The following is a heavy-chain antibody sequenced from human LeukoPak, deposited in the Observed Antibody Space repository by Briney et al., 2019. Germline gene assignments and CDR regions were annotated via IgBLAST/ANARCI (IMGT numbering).Heavy chain of an antibody. CDR3: ARGLLWFGELDSN. CDR1: GYTFTSYA. Sequence: ASVKVSCKASGYTFTSYAMHWVRQAPGLRLEWMGWINAGNGNTKYSQKFQGRVTITRDTSASTAYMELSSLRSEDMAVYYCARGLLWFGELDSNWGQGTLVTVSS. J-gene: IGHJ4*02. D-gene: IGHD3-10*01. CDR2: INAGNGNT. V-gene: IGHV1-3*01.